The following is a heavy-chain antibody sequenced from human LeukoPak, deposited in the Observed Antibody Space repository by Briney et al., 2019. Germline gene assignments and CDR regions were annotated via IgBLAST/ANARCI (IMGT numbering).Heavy chain of an antibody. CDR1: GFTVSSNF. CDR3: ARGGIPVVLYYFDY. CDR2: IFSGGTI. Sequence: PGGSLRLTCAASGFTVSSNFMSWVRQAPGKGLEWVSVIFSGGTIYYADSVKGRFTISRDNSKSTLYLQINSLRAEDTAVYYCARGGIPVVLYYFDYWGQGSLVTVSS. D-gene: IGHD2-8*02. V-gene: IGHV3-66*01. J-gene: IGHJ4*02.